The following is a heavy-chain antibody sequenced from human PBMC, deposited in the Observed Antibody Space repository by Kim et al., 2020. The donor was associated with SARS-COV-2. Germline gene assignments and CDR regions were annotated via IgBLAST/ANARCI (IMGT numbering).Heavy chain of an antibody. CDR2: ISSSGCTI. V-gene: IGHV3-11*01. CDR3: ASDGECLRSDAFDI. CDR1: GFTFSDYY. J-gene: IGHJ3*02. Sequence: GGSLRLSCAASGFTFSDYYMSWIRQAPGTGLEWVSYISSSGCTIYYADSAKGRFTFLSDNAKNSLYLQMNTLRAEDTAVYYCASDGECLRSDAFDIWCQG. D-gene: IGHD5-12*01.